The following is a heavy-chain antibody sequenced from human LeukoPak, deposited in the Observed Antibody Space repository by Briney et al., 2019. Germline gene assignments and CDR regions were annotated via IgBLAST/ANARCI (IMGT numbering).Heavy chain of an antibody. CDR1: GGSISSGSYY. Sequence: PSETLSLTCTVSGGSISSGSYYWSWIRQPAGKGLEWIGRIYTSGSTNYNPSLKSRVTISIDTSKNQFSLRLSSVTAADTAVYYCARRHDGLDYWGQGTLVTVSS. CDR2: IYTSGST. J-gene: IGHJ4*02. CDR3: ARRHDGLDY. V-gene: IGHV4-61*02.